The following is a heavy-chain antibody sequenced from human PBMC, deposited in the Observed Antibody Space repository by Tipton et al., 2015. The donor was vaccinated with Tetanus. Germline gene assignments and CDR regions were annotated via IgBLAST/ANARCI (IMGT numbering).Heavy chain of an antibody. CDR2: IIPVFGTI. CDR1: GGSFSTYI. V-gene: IGHV1-69*06. D-gene: IGHD3-3*01. CDR3: ARSRGGTRVYYAIAF. Sequence: QLVQSGAEVKKPGSSVKVSCKTSGGSFSTYITSWVRQAPGQGLEWMGGIIPVFGTITYAQKFQGRLTITADRSTNTAYMELSSLRSDDTAVYYCARSRGGTRVYYAIAFWGQGSLVTVSS. J-gene: IGHJ4*02.